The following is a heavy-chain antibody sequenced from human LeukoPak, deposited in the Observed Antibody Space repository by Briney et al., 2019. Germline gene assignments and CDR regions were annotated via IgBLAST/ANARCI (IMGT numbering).Heavy chain of an antibody. CDR1: GFTVSSNY. J-gene: IGHJ4*02. CDR3: ARYMILGFFFDN. Sequence: GGSLRLSCAASGFTVSSNYMSWVRQAPGKGLEGVSVIYVGGSTYYSDSVKGRFTISRDNSKNTLYLQMNILRAEDTAVYYCARYMILGFFFDNWGQGTLVTVSS. CDR2: IYVGGST. V-gene: IGHV3-53*01. D-gene: IGHD3/OR15-3a*01.